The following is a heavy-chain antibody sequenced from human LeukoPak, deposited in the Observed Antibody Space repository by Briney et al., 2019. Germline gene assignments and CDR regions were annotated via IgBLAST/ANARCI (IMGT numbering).Heavy chain of an antibody. D-gene: IGHD3-22*01. V-gene: IGHV1-69*13. CDR1: GYTFTSYH. Sequence: GASVKVSCKASGYTFTSYHMHWVRQAPGQGLEWMGGIIPIFGTANYAQKFQGRVTITADESTSTAYMELSSLRSEDTAVYYCARGSGYYFDYWGQGTLVTVSS. CDR3: ARGSGYYFDY. J-gene: IGHJ4*02. CDR2: IIPIFGTA.